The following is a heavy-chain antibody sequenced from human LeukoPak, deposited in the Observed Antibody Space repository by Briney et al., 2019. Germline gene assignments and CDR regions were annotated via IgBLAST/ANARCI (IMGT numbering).Heavy chain of an antibody. CDR1: GFTFSSYS. CDR3: ARVGFLEWLPFDY. D-gene: IGHD3-3*01. CDR2: ISSSSSTI. V-gene: IGHV3-48*01. J-gene: IGHJ4*02. Sequence: PGGSLRLSCAASGFTFSSYSMNWVRQAPGKGLEWVSYISSSSSTIYYVDSVKGRFTISRDNAKNSLYLQMNSLRAEDTAVYYCARVGFLEWLPFDYWGQGTLVTVSS.